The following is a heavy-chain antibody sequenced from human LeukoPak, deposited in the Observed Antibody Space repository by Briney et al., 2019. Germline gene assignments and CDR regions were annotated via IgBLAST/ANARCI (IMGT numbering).Heavy chain of an antibody. CDR1: GFTFSSYW. J-gene: IGHJ6*03. CDR2: INTDGSST. V-gene: IGHV3-74*01. Sequence: AGGSLRLSCAASGFTFSSYWMHWVRQAPGKGLVWVSRINTDGSSTNYADSVKGRFTISRDNSNNTVYLQMNSLRGEDTAVYYCATTVTTFYHYYMGVWGKGTAATISS. CDR3: ATTVTTFYHYYMGV. D-gene: IGHD4-17*01.